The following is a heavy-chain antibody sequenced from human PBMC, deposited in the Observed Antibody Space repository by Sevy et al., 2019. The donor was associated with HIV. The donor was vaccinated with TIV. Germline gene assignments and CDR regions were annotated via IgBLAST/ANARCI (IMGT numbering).Heavy chain of an antibody. V-gene: IGHV4-38-2*02. CDR1: GYFIRNGYC. CDR3: ARDSSSWHNYPYYMDV. CDR2: IDHSGTT. D-gene: IGHD6-13*01. J-gene: IGHJ6*03. Sequence: SETLSLTCSVSGYFIRNGYCWGWIRQPPGKGLQWIANIDHSGTTNYNPSLKSRVTISVDTSKNQVSLKLSSVTAADTAVYYCARDSSSWHNYPYYMDVWGNGTTVTVSS.